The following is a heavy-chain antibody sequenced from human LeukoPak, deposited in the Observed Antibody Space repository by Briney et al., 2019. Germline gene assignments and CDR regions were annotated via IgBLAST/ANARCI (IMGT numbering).Heavy chain of an antibody. V-gene: IGHV3-23*01. D-gene: IGHD1-1*01. Sequence: PGGSLRLSCAASRSSFSTYPMGWVRQAPGKGLEWVSGISASGDVTFHADPVKGRFTISRDNSKNTLYLQMTSLRAEDTAEYYCAKSLFTSATGTGRAFHIWGQGTMVTVSS. CDR1: RSSFSTYP. CDR2: ISASGDVT. CDR3: AKSLFTSATGTGRAFHI. J-gene: IGHJ3*02.